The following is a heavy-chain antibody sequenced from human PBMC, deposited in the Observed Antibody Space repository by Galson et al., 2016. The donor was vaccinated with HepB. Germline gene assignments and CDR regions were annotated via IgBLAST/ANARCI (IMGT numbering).Heavy chain of an antibody. V-gene: IGHV1-18*01. D-gene: IGHD2-2*01. CDR2: ISAYNGNT. CDR1: GYTFTTYG. J-gene: IGHJ6*02. Sequence: SVKVSCKASGYTFTTYGISWVRQAPGQGLEWMGWISAYNGNTNYAQKLQGRVTMTTDTSTSTAYMELRSLRSDDTAVYYCARDPRKIRYQLLEIYYYCAMDVWGQGTTVTVSS. CDR3: ARDPRKIRYQLLEIYYYCAMDV.